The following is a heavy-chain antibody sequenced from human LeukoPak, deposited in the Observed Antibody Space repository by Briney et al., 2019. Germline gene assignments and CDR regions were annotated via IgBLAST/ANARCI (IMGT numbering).Heavy chain of an antibody. J-gene: IGHJ4*02. CDR1: GGTFSSYA. D-gene: IGHD6-19*01. CDR3: AIPGIAVAGRFDY. V-gene: IGHV1-69*05. CDR2: IIPIFGTA. Sequence: GASVKVSCKASGGTFSSYAISWVRQAPGQGLEWMGRIIPIFGTANHAQKFQGRVTITTDESTSTAYMELSSLRSEDTAVYYCAIPGIAVAGRFDYWGQGTLVTVSS.